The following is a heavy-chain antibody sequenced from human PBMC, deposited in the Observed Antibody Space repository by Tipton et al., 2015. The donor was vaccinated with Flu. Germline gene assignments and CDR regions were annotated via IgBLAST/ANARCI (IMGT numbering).Heavy chain of an antibody. CDR1: GFTLTDYY. J-gene: IGHJ6*02. V-gene: IGHV3-11*01. CDR3: TRDKTNILRYFEAGMDV. CDR2: ISSSGVPI. D-gene: IGHD3-9*01. Sequence: SLRLSCAASGFTLTDYYMSWVRQAPGKGLEWVSLISSSGVPIYYADSVKGRFTISRDSAGNSLYLQMNTLRAEDTAVYYCTRDKTNILRYFEAGMDVWGQGTTVTVSS.